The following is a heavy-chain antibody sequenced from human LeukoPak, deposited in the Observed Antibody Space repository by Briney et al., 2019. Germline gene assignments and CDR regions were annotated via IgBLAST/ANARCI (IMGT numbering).Heavy chain of an antibody. V-gene: IGHV4-61*05. CDR2: IYTSGST. J-gene: IGHJ4*02. CDR1: GGSISSSSYY. Sequence: PSETLSLTCTVSGGSISSSSYYWGWIRQPPGKGLEWIGRIYTSGSTNYNPSLKSRVTMSVDTSKNQFSLKLSSVTAADTAVYYCARSMVYAIGYFDYWGQGTLVTVSS. CDR3: ARSMVYAIGYFDY. D-gene: IGHD2-8*01.